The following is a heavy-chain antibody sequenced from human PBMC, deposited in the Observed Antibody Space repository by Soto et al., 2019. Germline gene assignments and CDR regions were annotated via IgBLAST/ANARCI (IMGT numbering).Heavy chain of an antibody. Sequence: QVQLKESGPGLVKPSHTLSLTCTVSGGSISSGGQYWSWIRQHPGKGLEWIGYIYDSGSTYYNPSLRSRVTISVDTSKKQFSLKLRSVTAADTAVYYCARDAAEYYFDYWGQEPWSPSPQ. J-gene: IGHJ4*01. V-gene: IGHV4-31*03. CDR3: ARDAAEYYFDY. D-gene: IGHD6-25*01. CDR2: IYDSGST. CDR1: GGSISSGGQY.